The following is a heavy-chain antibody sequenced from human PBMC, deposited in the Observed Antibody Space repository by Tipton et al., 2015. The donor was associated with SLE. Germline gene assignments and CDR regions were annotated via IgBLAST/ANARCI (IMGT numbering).Heavy chain of an antibody. V-gene: IGHV1-2*02. CDR3: ARDRRGGVFDL. CDR1: GYTFTDYY. D-gene: IGHD3-16*01. J-gene: IGHJ5*02. CDR2: ITPKSGGI. Sequence: QLVQSGAEVKKPGASVKVSCKASGYTFTDYYTHWVRQAPGQGLEWMGWITPKSGGINYSKKFRGRVTMTRDTSISTAYMELNRLDSDDTAVYYCARDRRGGVFDLWGQGTLVTVSS.